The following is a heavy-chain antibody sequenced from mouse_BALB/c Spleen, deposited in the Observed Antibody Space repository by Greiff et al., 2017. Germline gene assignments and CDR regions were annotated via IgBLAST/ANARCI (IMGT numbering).Heavy chain of an antibody. CDR2: IWGDGST. V-gene: IGHV2-6-7*01. D-gene: IGHD2-1*01. CDR1: GFSLTGYG. J-gene: IGHJ4*01. CDR3: ARDVAYGNYLYYAMDY. Sequence: VQRVESGPGLVAPSQSLSITCTVSGFSLTGYGVNWVRQPPGKGLEWLGMIWGDGSTDYNSALKSRLSISKDNSKSQVFLKMNSLQTDDTARYYCARDVAYGNYLYYAMDYWGQGTSVTVSS.